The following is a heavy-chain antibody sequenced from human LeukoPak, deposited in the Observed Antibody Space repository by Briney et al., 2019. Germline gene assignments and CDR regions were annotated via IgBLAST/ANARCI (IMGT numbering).Heavy chain of an antibody. CDR3: ARPGGH. CDR1: GFTFSSYA. J-gene: IGHJ1*01. Sequence: GRSLRLSCAASGFTFSSYAMHWVRQAPGKGLEWVAVISYDGSNKYYADSVKGRFTISRDNSKNTLYLQMNSLRAEDTAVCYCARPGGHWGQGTLVTVSS. D-gene: IGHD3-16*01. CDR2: ISYDGSNK. V-gene: IGHV3-30*04.